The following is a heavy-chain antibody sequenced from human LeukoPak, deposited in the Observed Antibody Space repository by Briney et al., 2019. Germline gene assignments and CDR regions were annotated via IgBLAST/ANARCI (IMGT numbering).Heavy chain of an antibody. CDR1: GFTSGFTFGDYA. V-gene: IGHV3-49*04. Sequence: GGSLRLSCTASGFTSGFTFGDYAMSWVRQAPGKGLEWVGFIRTKAYGGTTEYAASVKGRFTISRDGSKSIAYLQMNSLKTEDKAVYYCTRTYYDSSGYLFDYWGQGTLVTVSS. CDR2: IRTKAYGGTT. CDR3: TRTYYDSSGYLFDY. J-gene: IGHJ4*02. D-gene: IGHD3-22*01.